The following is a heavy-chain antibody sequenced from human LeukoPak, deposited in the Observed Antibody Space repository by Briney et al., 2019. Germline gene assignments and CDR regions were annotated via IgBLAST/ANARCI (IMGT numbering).Heavy chain of an antibody. CDR1: GFTFSNYW. Sequence: GGSLRLSCAASGFTFSNYWMHWVRQDPGKGLVWVSFINPDGSTTNYADSVKGRFTISRDNAKNALYLQMNSLRAEDTAVYYCARYSAGDFDYWGQGTLVTVSS. CDR2: INPDGSTT. V-gene: IGHV3-74*01. D-gene: IGHD2-15*01. J-gene: IGHJ4*02. CDR3: ARYSAGDFDY.